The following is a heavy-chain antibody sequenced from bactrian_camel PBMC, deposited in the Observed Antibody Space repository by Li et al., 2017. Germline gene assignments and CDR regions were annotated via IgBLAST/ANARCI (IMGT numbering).Heavy chain of an antibody. Sequence: QLVESGGGSVQAGGSLRLSCAASGLSKDLMGWFRQAPGKEREGVAAIYTGGGTSFYADSVKGRFTISLDNAKNTLYLQMNSLKTEDTAMYYCAARRAAYGCGLASEYFDFWGQGTQVTVS. J-gene: IGHJ6*01. V-gene: IGHV3S1*01. D-gene: IGHD3*01. CDR3: AARRAAYGCGLASEYFDF. CDR2: IYTGGGTS. CDR1: GLSKDL.